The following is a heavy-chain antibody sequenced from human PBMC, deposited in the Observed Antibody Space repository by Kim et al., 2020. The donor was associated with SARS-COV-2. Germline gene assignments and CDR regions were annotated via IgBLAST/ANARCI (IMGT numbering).Heavy chain of an antibody. J-gene: IGHJ4*02. D-gene: IGHD3-9*01. V-gene: IGHV4-34*01. Sequence: LKSRVTISVDTSKNQFSLKLSSVTAAVTAVYYCAITYYDILTGYYPSFDYWGQGTLVTVSS. CDR3: AITYYDILTGYYPSFDY.